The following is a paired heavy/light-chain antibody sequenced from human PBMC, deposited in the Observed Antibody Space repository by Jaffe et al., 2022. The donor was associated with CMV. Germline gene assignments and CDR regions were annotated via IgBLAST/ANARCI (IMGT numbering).Heavy chain of an antibody. D-gene: IGHD3-22*01. J-gene: IGHJ4*02. Sequence: QLQLQESGPGLLKPSETLSLTCSVSGGSISSSNYYWGWIRQPPGKGLEWIGTIYYSGSSYYNPSLKSRVIISVETSKNQFSLKLSSVTAADTAVYYCARHRGYYDSSGYYSPGNFDFWGQGTLVTVSS. CDR1: GGSISSSNYY. CDR3: ARHRGYYDSSGYYSPGNFDF. CDR2: IYYSGSS. V-gene: IGHV4-39*01.
Light chain of an antibody. CDR3: QQYNSYSSMYT. J-gene: IGKJ2*01. V-gene: IGKV1-5*03. CDR2: KAS. Sequence: DIQMTQSPSTLSASLGDRVTITCRASQSISSWLAWYQQKPGKAPELLIYKASSLESGVPSRFSGSGSGTEFTLTISSLQPDDFATYYCQQYNSYSSMYTFGQGTKLEIK. CDR1: QSISSW.